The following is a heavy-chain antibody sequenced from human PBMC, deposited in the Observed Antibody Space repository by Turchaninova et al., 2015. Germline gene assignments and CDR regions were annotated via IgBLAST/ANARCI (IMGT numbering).Heavy chain of an antibody. J-gene: IGHJ4*02. CDR2: IFSNDEK. Sequence: QVTLTESGPVLVKPTETLTLTCTVSGFSLSNARMGVSWIRQPPGKALEWLALIFSNDEKSSRTSLKSGLTISQDTSRSQVVLSMTNMDPVDTATYYCARIIDTDSGWYYFDFWGQGTLVTVSS. V-gene: IGHV2-26*01. CDR3: ARIIDTDSGWYYFDF. CDR1: GFSLSNARMG. D-gene: IGHD6-19*01.